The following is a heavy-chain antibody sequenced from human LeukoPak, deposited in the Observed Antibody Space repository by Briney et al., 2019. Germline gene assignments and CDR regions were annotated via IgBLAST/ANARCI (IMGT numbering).Heavy chain of an antibody. Sequence: SETLSLTCAVYGGSFTGYYWSWIRQPPGKGLEWIGEVNHSGSTNYNPSHKSRVTISVDTSKNQFSLKLSSVTAADTAVYYCARGVVVIRYWGQGTLVTVSS. CDR1: GGSFTGYY. CDR3: ARGVVVIRY. V-gene: IGHV4-34*01. CDR2: VNHSGST. J-gene: IGHJ4*02. D-gene: IGHD3-22*01.